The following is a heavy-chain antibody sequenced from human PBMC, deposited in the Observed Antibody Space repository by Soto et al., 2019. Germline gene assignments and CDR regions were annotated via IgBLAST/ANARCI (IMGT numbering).Heavy chain of an antibody. CDR3: AREGGYSSSSPFGY. Sequence: QVQLVQSGAEVKKPGSSVKVSCKASGGTFSSYAISWVRQAPGQGLEWMGGIIPIFGTANYAQKFQGRVKITAEETTNTAYMELSSLRSEDPAVYYCAREGGYSSSSPFGYWGQGTLVTVSS. CDR1: GGTFSSYA. J-gene: IGHJ4*02. CDR2: IIPIFGTA. V-gene: IGHV1-69*12. D-gene: IGHD6-6*01.